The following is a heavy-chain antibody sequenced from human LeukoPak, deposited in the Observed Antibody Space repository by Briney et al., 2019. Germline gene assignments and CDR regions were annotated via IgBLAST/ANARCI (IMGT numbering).Heavy chain of an antibody. D-gene: IGHD3-22*01. CDR1: GYTFTSYG. Sequence: ASVEVSCKPSGYTFTSYGMHWVRQAPGQSLEWMGWINGGNGNTKYSEKFQGRVTIIRDTSASTAYMELSSLRSEDTAVYYCARVPLHDDSGHYYPHWGQGTLVTVSS. CDR2: INGGNGNT. J-gene: IGHJ1*01. CDR3: ARVPLHDDSGHYYPH. V-gene: IGHV1-3*01.